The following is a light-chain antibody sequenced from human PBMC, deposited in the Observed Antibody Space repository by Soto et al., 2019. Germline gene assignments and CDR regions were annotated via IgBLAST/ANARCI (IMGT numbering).Light chain of an antibody. V-gene: IGKV3-15*01. CDR3: QQYNSWPLYT. CDR1: QSVSSN. CDR2: GAS. J-gene: IGKJ2*01. Sequence: EIVMTQSPATLSVSPGERATLSCRASQSVSSNLAWYQQKPAQAPRLLIYGASTRATGIPARFSGSWSGTEFTLTISSMQSQDFAVYYCQQYNSWPLYTFGQGTKLEIK.